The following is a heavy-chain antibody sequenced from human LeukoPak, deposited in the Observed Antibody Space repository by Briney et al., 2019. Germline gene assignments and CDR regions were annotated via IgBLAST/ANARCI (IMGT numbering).Heavy chain of an antibody. CDR2: IIPIFGTA. J-gene: IGHJ5*02. D-gene: IGHD3-10*01. CDR3: ARGSWFGELLFGWFDP. Sequence: ASVKVSCKVSGRTFSSYAISWVRQAPGQGLEWMGGIIPIFGTANYAQKFQGRVTITTDESTSTAYMELSSLRSEDTAVYYCARGSWFGELLFGWFDPWGQGTLVTVSS. V-gene: IGHV1-69*05. CDR1: GRTFSSYA.